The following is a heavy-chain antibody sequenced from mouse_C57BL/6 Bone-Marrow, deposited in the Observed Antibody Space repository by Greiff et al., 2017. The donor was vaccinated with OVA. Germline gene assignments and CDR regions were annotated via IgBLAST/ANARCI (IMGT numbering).Heavy chain of an antibody. CDR2: INPNNGGT. CDR3: APIYYDYDGGGDY. D-gene: IGHD2-4*01. J-gene: IGHJ4*01. Sequence: EVQLQQSGPELVKPGASVKISCKASGYTFTDYYMNWVKQSHGKSLEWIGDINPNNGGTSYNQKFKGKATLTVDKSSSTAYMELRSLTSEDSAVYYCAPIYYDYDGGGDYWGQGTSVTVSS. CDR1: GYTFTDYY. V-gene: IGHV1-26*01.